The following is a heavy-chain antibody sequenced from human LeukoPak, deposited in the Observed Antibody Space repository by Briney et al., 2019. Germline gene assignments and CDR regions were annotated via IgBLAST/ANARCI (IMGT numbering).Heavy chain of an antibody. V-gene: IGHV4-59*01. CDR3: ASNTGTVFDY. J-gene: IGHJ4*02. D-gene: IGHD7-27*01. Sequence: SETLCVTRTVSGGSISSSYWSWIRQPPGKGLEWIGYIYYSGSTNYNPPLKSRVTISLEMSKHQFSLNLTSVTAADTAVYYCASNTGTVFDYWGQGALVTVSS. CDR2: IYYSGST. CDR1: GGSISSSY.